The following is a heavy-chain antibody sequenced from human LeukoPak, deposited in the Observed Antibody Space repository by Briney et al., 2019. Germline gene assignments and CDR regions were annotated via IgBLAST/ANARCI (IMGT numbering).Heavy chain of an antibody. Sequence: SETLSLTCTVSGGSISSYYWSWIRQPAGKGLEWIGRIYTSGSTNYNPSLKSRVTMSVDTSKNQFSLKLSSVTAADTAVYYCARGVSPIFASWWFDPWGQGTLVTVSS. J-gene: IGHJ5*02. CDR2: IYTSGST. CDR3: ARGVSPIFASWWFDP. CDR1: GGSISSYY. V-gene: IGHV4-4*07. D-gene: IGHD6-13*01.